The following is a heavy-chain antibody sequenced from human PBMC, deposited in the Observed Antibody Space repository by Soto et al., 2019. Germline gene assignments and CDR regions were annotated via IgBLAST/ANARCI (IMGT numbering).Heavy chain of an antibody. V-gene: IGHV1-69*13. D-gene: IGHD3-3*01. CDR1: VGTFSSYA. CDR3: ARHHRGRFTIFGVVSLYVMAV. CDR2: IIPIFGTA. Sequence: SSGMVSCKASVGTFSSYAISWVLQSPGHGLEWMGGIIPIFGTANYAQKFQGRVTITADESTSTAYMELSSLRSADTAVYYRARHHRGRFTIFGVVSLYVMAVCGQVTTVT. J-gene: IGHJ6*02.